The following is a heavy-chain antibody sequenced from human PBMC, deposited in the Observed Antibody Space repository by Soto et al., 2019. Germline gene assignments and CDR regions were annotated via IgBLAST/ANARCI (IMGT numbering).Heavy chain of an antibody. CDR3: ARGGITIFGVVNPDEEYYYGMDV. CDR2: ISSSSSYI. V-gene: IGHV3-21*01. D-gene: IGHD3-3*01. CDR1: GFTFSSYS. Sequence: TGGSLRLSCAASGFTFSSYSMNWVRQAPGKGLEWVSSISSSSSYIYYADSVKGRFTISRDNAKNSLYLQMNSLRAEDTAVYYCARGGITIFGVVNPDEEYYYGMDVWGQGTTVTVSS. J-gene: IGHJ6*02.